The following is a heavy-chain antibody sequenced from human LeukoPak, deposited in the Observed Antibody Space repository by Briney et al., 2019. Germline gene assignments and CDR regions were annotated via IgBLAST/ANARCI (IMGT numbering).Heavy chain of an antibody. CDR2: ISAYNGNT. J-gene: IGHJ5*02. V-gene: IGHV1-18*01. CDR1: GYIFINHG. Sequence: ASVKVSCKASGYIFINHGIAWVRQAPGQGLEYMGWISAYNGNTDYAQNLQGRVTMTTDTSTTTAYMELRSLTSDDTAVYYCARVPYYYDSSGYYPPSNWFDPWGQGTLVTVSS. D-gene: IGHD3-22*01. CDR3: ARVPYYYDSSGYYPPSNWFDP.